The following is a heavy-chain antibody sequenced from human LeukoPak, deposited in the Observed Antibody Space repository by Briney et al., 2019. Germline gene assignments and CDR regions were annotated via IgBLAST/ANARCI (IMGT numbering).Heavy chain of an antibody. CDR2: INPSGGST. CDR3: ARDYYDSSGYYLPFGY. D-gene: IGHD3-22*01. CDR1: GYTFTSYY. Sequence: ASVKVSCKASGYTFTSYYIHWVRQAPGQGLEWMGIINPSGGSTDYAQKFQGRVTMTRDTSTSTVYMELSSLRSEDTAVYYCARDYYDSSGYYLPFGYWGQGTLVTVSS. V-gene: IGHV1-46*01. J-gene: IGHJ4*02.